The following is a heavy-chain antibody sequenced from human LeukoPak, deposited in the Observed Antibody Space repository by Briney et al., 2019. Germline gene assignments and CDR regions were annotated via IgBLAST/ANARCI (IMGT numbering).Heavy chain of an antibody. CDR2: IKEDGSEN. D-gene: IGHD3-10*01. Sequence: GGSLGLSYTASGFTFSMYWMSWVRQAPGKGLEWVANIKEDGSENYYVDSVKGRFTISRDNAKNSLYLQMSSLRAEDTAVYYCARGVDTLLWFGELLSPGEFDHWGQGTLVTVSS. CDR3: ARGVDTLLWFGELLSPGEFDH. J-gene: IGHJ4*02. V-gene: IGHV3-7*03. CDR1: GFTFSMYW.